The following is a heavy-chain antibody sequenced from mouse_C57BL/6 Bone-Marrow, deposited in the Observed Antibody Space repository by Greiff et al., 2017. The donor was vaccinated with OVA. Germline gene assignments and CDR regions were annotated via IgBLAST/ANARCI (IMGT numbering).Heavy chain of an antibody. CDR3: ARESGQGSFDY. J-gene: IGHJ2*01. CDR2: ISYDGSN. Sequence: VQLKESGPGLVKPSQSLSLTCSVTGYSITSGYYWNWIRQFPGNKLEWMGYISYDGSNNYNPSLKNRISITRDTSKNQFFLKLNSVTTEDTATYYCARESGQGSFDYWGQGTTLTVSS. V-gene: IGHV3-6*01. CDR1: GYSITSGYY. D-gene: IGHD3-3*01.